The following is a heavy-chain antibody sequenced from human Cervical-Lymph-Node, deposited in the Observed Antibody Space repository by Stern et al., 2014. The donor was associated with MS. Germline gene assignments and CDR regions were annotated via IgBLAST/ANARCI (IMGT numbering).Heavy chain of an antibody. CDR3: AREGGTTAEYFQH. CDR1: GFTFSSSG. J-gene: IGHJ1*01. D-gene: IGHD2-15*01. CDR2: IWYDGSNR. Sequence: VQLVESGGGVVQPGRSLRLSCAASGFTFSSSGMHWVRQAPGKGLEWLAIIWYDGSNRYYADPVKGRFTISRDNSKNTLYLQMNSLRAEDTAVYYCAREGGTTAEYFQHGGQGTLVTVSS. V-gene: IGHV3-33*01.